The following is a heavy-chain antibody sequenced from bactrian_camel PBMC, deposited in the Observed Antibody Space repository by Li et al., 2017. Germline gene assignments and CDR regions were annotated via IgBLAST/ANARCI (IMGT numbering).Heavy chain of an antibody. V-gene: IGHV3S40*01. J-gene: IGHJ4*01. CDR1: GFQFSDYP. CDR3: ATNEGTTGWVQAGPETGYGY. D-gene: IGHD5*01. CDR2: IAYDGWVT. Sequence: VQLVESGGGLVPPGGSLRLSCAASGFQFSDYPMSWVRQAPGKGLEWVAQIAYDGWVTRYHDSAKGRFTISRDNARNPVYLQKNSLKTGDTGVYYCATNEGTTGWVQAGPETGYGYWGQGTQVTVS.